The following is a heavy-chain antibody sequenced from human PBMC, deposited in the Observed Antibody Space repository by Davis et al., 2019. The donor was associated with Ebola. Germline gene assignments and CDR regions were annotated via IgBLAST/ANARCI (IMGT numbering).Heavy chain of an antibody. V-gene: IGHV1-18*01. J-gene: IGHJ5*02. D-gene: IGHD2-21*02. CDR2: ISAYNGNT. CDR3: AREVLVSGGDLLGWFDP. CDR1: GYTFTSYG. Sequence: ASVKVSCKASGYTFTSYGISWVRQAPGQGLEWMGWISAYNGNTNYAQKLQGRVTMTTDTSTSTAYMELRSLRSDDTAVYYCAREVLVSGGDLLGWFDPWGQGTLVTVSS.